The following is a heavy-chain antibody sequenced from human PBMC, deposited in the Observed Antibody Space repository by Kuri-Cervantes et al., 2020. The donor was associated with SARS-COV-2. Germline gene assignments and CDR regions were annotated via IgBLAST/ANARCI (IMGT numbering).Heavy chain of an antibody. J-gene: IGHJ6*02. CDR1: GFTFSSYG. Sequence: GESLKISCAASGFTFSSYGMHWVRQAPGKGLEWVAVISYDGSNKCYADSVKGRFTISRDNSKNTLYLQMNSLRAEDTAVYYCAKCLAGQWLVPGYYYGMDVWGQGTTVTVSS. CDR3: AKCLAGQWLVPGYYYGMDV. CDR2: ISYDGSNK. D-gene: IGHD6-19*01. V-gene: IGHV3-30*18.